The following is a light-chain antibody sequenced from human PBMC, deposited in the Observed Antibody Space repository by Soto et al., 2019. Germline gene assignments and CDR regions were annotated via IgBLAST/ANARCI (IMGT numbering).Light chain of an antibody. CDR2: EVS. Sequence: QSDLAQPASVSGSPRQAITMSCTGTSSDIGNYDFVSLYQQVPGTAPKAMIYEVSSRPSGVSNRFSGSKSGNTASLTISGLQAEDEAYYYCSSYTTSTSFILFGGGTTVTVL. CDR3: SSYTTSTSFIL. CDR1: SSDIGNYDF. J-gene: IGLJ2*01. V-gene: IGLV2-14*01.